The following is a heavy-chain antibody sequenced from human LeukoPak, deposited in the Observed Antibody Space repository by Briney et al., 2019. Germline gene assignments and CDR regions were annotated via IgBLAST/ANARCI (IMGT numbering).Heavy chain of an antibody. J-gene: IGHJ5*02. Sequence: GGSLRLSCAASGFTFSSYGMHWVRQAPGKGLEWVAVISYDGSNKYYADSVKGRFTISRDNSKNTLYLQMNSLRAEDTAVYYCARDPSGSSMGSGTKRWFDPWGQGTLVTVSS. CDR1: GFTFSSYG. CDR3: ARDPSGSSMGSGTKRWFDP. D-gene: IGHD3-10*01. V-gene: IGHV3-30*03. CDR2: ISYDGSNK.